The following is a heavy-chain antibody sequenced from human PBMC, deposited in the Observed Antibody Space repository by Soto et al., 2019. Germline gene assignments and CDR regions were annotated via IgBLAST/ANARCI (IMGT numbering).Heavy chain of an antibody. Sequence: ASVKVSCKASGYTFTSYDINWVRQATGQGLEWMGWMNPNSGNTGYAQKFQGRVTMTRNTSISTAYMELSSLRSEDTAVYCCARELYSSVRFDPWGQGTLVTVSS. CDR1: GYTFTSYD. CDR3: ARELYSSVRFDP. CDR2: MNPNSGNT. D-gene: IGHD6-25*01. J-gene: IGHJ5*02. V-gene: IGHV1-8*01.